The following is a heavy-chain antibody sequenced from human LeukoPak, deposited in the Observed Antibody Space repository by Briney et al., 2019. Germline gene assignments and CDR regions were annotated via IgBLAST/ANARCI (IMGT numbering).Heavy chain of an antibody. CDR1: GFTFSSYW. CDR3: ARDRLYCGGDCLDP. D-gene: IGHD2-21*02. V-gene: IGHV3-74*01. J-gene: IGHJ5*02. CDR2: INSDGSST. Sequence: AGGSLRLSCAASGFTFSSYWMHWVRQAPGKGLVWVSRINSDGSSTSYAGSVKGRFTISRDNAKNTLYLQMNSLRAEDTAVYYCARDRLYCGGDCLDPWGQGTLVTVSS.